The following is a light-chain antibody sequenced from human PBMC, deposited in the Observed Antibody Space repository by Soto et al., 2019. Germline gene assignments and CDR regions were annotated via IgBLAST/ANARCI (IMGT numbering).Light chain of an antibody. CDR1: NNDVGGYNY. V-gene: IGLV2-14*01. Sequence: QSALTQPASVSGSPGQSITISCTGTNNDVGGYNYVSWYQQHPGKAPKLMIYEVSYRPSGVSDRCSGSKSGNTASLTISGLQAEDEADYYCSSYTGSSTVVFGGGTKLTVL. CDR2: EVS. CDR3: SSYTGSSTVV. J-gene: IGLJ2*01.